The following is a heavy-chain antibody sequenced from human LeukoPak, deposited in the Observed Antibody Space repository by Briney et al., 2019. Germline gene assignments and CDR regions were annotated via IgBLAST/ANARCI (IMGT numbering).Heavy chain of an antibody. CDR2: IYTSGST. CDR1: GGSISSYY. CDR3: ARRGRKDRGGYYYYYMDV. Sequence: SQTLSLTCTVSGGSISSYYWSWIRQPPGKGLEWIGYIYTSGSTNYNPSLKSRVTISVDTSKNQLSLKLSSVTAADTAVYYCARRGRKDRGGYYYYYMDVWGKGTTVTVSS. D-gene: IGHD2-15*01. V-gene: IGHV4-4*09. J-gene: IGHJ6*03.